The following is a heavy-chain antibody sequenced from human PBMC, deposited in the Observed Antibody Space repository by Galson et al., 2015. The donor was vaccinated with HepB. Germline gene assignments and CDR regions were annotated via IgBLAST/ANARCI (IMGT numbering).Heavy chain of an antibody. Sequence: SLRLSCAASGFSFSDYFMTWIRQAPGKGLEWVSYISSSSSITNYADSVEGRFTISRDNAKNSLYLQMNSLRAEDTAVYYCAGDYDILEGYGIDVWGQGTTVTVSS. CDR2: ISSSSSIT. V-gene: IGHV3-11*06. CDR3: AGDYDILEGYGIDV. J-gene: IGHJ6*02. CDR1: GFSFSDYF. D-gene: IGHD3-9*01.